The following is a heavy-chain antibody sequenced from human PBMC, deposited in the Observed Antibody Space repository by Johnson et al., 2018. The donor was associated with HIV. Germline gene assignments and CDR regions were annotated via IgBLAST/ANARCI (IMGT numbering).Heavy chain of an antibody. D-gene: IGHD5-12*01. J-gene: IGHJ4*03. CDR1: GFTFNNYP. CDR2: ISYDGSNK. V-gene: IGHV3-30*09. Sequence: QVQLVESGGGVVQPGRSQRLSCTASGFTFNNYPMHWVRQAPGKGLEWVAVISYDGSNKYYADSVKGRFAISRDNSKNTLYLQMNSLRAEDTAVYYCASGDDDGFWGRGTLVTVSS. CDR3: ASGDDDGF.